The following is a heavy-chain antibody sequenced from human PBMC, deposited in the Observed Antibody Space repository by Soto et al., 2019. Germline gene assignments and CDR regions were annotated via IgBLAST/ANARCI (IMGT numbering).Heavy chain of an antibody. V-gene: IGHV3-33*01. CDR1: GFTFSSYG. D-gene: IGHD6-19*01. J-gene: IGHJ3*02. CDR3: ASGPPVKGDAFDI. CDR2: IWYDGSNK. Sequence: QVQLVESGGGAVQPGRSLRLSCAASGFTFSSYGMHWVRQAPGKGLEWVAVIWYDGSNKYYADSVKGRFTISRDNSKNTLYLQMNSLRAEDTAVYYCASGPPVKGDAFDIWGQGTMVTVSS.